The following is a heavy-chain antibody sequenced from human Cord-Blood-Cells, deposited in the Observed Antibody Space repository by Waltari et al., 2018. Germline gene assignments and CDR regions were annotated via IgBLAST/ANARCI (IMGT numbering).Heavy chain of an antibody. Sequence: QVQLQQWGAGLLKPSETLSLTCAVYGGSFRGYYWSWIRQPPGKGLEWIGEINHSGSTNYNPSLKSRVTISVDTSKNQFSLKLSSVTAADTAVYYCARVFAMSYDSSGYYFDYWGQGTLVTVSS. D-gene: IGHD3-22*01. CDR2: INHSGST. V-gene: IGHV4-34*01. J-gene: IGHJ4*02. CDR1: GGSFRGYY. CDR3: ARVFAMSYDSSGYYFDY.